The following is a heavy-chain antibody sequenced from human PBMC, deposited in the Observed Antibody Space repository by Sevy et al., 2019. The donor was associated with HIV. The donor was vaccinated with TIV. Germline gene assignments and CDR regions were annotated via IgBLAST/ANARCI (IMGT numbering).Heavy chain of an antibody. V-gene: IGHV4-39*01. CDR3: ARHAFKHGYRPSYFDS. D-gene: IGHD5-18*01. CDR2: IYHTGST. Sequence: SETLSLTCTVSGGSISAKNYFWGWIRQPPGKGLEWIGIIYHTGSTYHSPSLQSRVGISVDTSKKLFSVKLSSVTAADTAVYFCARHAFKHGYRPSYFDSWSHGTLVTVSS. CDR1: GGSISAKNYF. J-gene: IGHJ4*01.